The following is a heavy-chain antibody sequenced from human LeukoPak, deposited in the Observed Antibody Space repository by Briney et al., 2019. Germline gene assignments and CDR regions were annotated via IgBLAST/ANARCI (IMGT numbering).Heavy chain of an antibody. CDR3: AREPHSYYDFWSGFTNRGAYFDY. CDR1: GFTFSSYG. D-gene: IGHD3-3*01. J-gene: IGHJ4*02. CDR2: ISYDGSNK. Sequence: PGGSLRLSCAASGFTFSSYGMHWVRQAPGKGLEWVAVISYDGSNKYYADSVKGRFTISRDNSKNTLYLQMNSLRAEDTAVYYCAREPHSYYDFWSGFTNRGAYFDYWGQGTLVTVSS. V-gene: IGHV3-33*01.